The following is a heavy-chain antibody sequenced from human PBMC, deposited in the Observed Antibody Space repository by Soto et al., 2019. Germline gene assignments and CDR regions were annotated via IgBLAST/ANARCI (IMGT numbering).Heavy chain of an antibody. V-gene: IGHV3-23*01. CDR2: ISGTGGRT. CDR3: AKSSSFGGYQPWVDYFYMDV. CDR1: GFTFSSYA. J-gene: IGHJ6*03. Sequence: EVQLLESGGGLVQPGGSLRLACAGSGFTFSSYAMTWVRQAPGKGLEWVSAISGTGGRTYYADSVKGRFTISRDNSKNTLYLEMNSLRADDTAVYYCAKSSSFGGYQPWVDYFYMDVWGKGTTVAVSS. D-gene: IGHD3-16*01.